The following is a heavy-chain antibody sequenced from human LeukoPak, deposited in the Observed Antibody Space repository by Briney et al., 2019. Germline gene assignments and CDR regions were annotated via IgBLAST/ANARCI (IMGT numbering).Heavy chain of an antibody. CDR2: IRSKAYGGTT. D-gene: IGHD3-3*01. J-gene: IGHJ6*02. CDR1: GFTFGDYA. CDR3: TRARFLEWLLYIYGMDV. V-gene: IGHV3-49*03. Sequence: GGSLRLSCTASGFTFGDYAMSWFRQAPGKGLEWVGFIRSKAYGGTTEYAASVKGRFTISRDDSKSIAYLQMNSLKTEDTAVYYCTRARFLEWLLYIYGMDVWGQGTTVTVSS.